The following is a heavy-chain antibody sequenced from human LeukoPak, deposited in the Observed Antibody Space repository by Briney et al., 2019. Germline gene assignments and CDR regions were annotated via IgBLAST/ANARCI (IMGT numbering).Heavy chain of an antibody. CDR1: GGSISSDY. J-gene: IGHJ5*02. D-gene: IGHD5-12*01. CDR3: ARRKVATKWFDP. Sequence: SETLSLTCTVSGGSISSDYWSWIRQPPGKGLEWIGYIYYSGSTDYNPSRKSRATISVDTSKNQFSLKLNSVTAADTAVYYCARRKVATKWFDPWGQGTLVTVSS. CDR2: IYYSGST. V-gene: IGHV4-59*08.